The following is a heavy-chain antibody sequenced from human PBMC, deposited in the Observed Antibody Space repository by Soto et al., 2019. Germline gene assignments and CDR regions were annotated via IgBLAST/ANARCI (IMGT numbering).Heavy chain of an antibody. CDR1: KFSFNNYW. D-gene: IGHD6-13*01. J-gene: IGHJ4*02. Sequence: GGSLRLSCAASKFSFNNYWMHWVRQVPGKGPAWVSRINHDGSKTEYADSVKGRFTISRDNTKNILYLQMNSLRVEDTAMYYCVREPWGFSGTWYDYWGQGTLVTVSS. CDR2: INHDGSKT. V-gene: IGHV3-74*01. CDR3: VREPWGFSGTWYDY.